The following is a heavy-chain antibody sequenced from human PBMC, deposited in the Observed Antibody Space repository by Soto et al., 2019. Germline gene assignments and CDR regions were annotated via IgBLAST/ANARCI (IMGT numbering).Heavy chain of an antibody. J-gene: IGHJ5*02. CDR1: VGSISSYY. V-gene: IGHV4-59*01. CDR2: IHYSGST. D-gene: IGHD6-25*01. CDR3: ARPHGGSSGWDNWFDP. Sequence: ETLSLTCTVSVGSISSYYWSWIRQPPGKGLEWIGYIHYSGSTNYNPSLKSRVTISVDTSKNQFSLKLNSVTAADTAVYYCARPHGGSSGWDNWFDPWGQATLVTVSS.